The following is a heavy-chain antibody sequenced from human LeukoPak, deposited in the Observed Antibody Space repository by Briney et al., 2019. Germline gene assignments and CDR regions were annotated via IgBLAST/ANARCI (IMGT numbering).Heavy chain of an antibody. CDR1: GGSIGSGGYS. D-gene: IGHD4-17*01. J-gene: IGHJ6*02. CDR3: ARAPTPYTVTTGYYYYGMDV. CDR2: IYHSGST. Sequence: NPSETLSFTCAVSGGSIGSGGYSWSWIRQPPGKGLEWIGYIYHSGSTYYNPSLKSRVTISVDRSKNQFSLKLSSVTAADTAVYYCARAPTPYTVTTGYYYYGMDVWGQGTTVTVSS. V-gene: IGHV4-30-2*01.